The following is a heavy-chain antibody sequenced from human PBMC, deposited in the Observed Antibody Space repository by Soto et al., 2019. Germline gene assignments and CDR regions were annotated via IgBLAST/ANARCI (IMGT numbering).Heavy chain of an antibody. CDR1: GFTFSDYY. CDR3: ARSHLYYDSSGYPDY. D-gene: IGHD3-22*01. J-gene: IGHJ4*02. Sequence: GGSLRLSCAASGFTFSDYYMSWIRQAPGKGLEWVSYISSSGSSIYYADSVKGRFTISRDNAKNSLYLQMNSLRAEDTAVYYCARSHLYYDSSGYPDYWGQGTLVTVSS. V-gene: IGHV3-11*01. CDR2: ISSSGSSI.